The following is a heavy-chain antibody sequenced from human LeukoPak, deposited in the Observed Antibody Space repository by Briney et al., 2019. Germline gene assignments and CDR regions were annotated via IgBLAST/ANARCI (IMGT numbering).Heavy chain of an antibody. Sequence: SDTLSLTCTVSGHSISSYHWSWIRQPAGKGLEWIGRIYTSGSTNYNPSLKSRVNMSVDTSKNQFSLKLSSVTAADTAVYYCARGGELGYCSSTSCDFDYWGQGTLVTVSS. CDR1: GHSISSYH. D-gene: IGHD2-2*01. J-gene: IGHJ4*02. CDR2: IYTSGST. CDR3: ARGGELGYCSSTSCDFDY. V-gene: IGHV4-4*07.